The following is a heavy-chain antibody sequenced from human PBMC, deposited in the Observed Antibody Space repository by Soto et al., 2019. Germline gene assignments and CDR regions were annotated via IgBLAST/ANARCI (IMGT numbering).Heavy chain of an antibody. V-gene: IGHV3-23*01. D-gene: IGHD2-21*01. CDR3: AKGAQSSSYSSSDY. CDR2: ISGGGGST. J-gene: IGHJ4*02. Sequence: GSLLLSYSASGFTFSSYAMSWVRQAAGKGLEWVSVISGGGGSTYYADSVKVRFTISRDNSKNTMYLQMNSLRPEDTAVYHCAKGAQSSSYSSSDYWGQGTLVTVYS. CDR1: GFTFSSYA.